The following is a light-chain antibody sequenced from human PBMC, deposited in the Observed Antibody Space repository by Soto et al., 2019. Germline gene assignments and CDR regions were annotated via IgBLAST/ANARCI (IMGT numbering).Light chain of an antibody. J-gene: IGKJ4*01. CDR3: QQYGSSPLT. Sequence: EIVLTQSPGTLSLSPGERATLSCRASQSVTSSYLAWYQQKPGQAPRLIIYGASSRATVIPDRFSGSGSGTDFTLTIRRMETEDFAVYYCQQYGSSPLTFGGGTKVDIK. V-gene: IGKV3-20*01. CDR2: GAS. CDR1: QSVTSSY.